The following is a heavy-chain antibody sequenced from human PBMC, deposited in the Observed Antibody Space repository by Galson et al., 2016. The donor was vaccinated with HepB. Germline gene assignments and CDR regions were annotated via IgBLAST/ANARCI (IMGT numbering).Heavy chain of an antibody. J-gene: IGHJ5*02. CDR2: IIPMFDKT. Sequence: SVKVSCKASGGTFNTYGFAWVRQAPGQGLEWMGVIIPMFDKTYYARKFQGRLTLTAGESSTAHMELSGLTSEDTAIYYCARRQSTSWFDPWGQGTLVTVSS. CDR1: GGTFNTYG. CDR3: ARRQSTSWFDP. V-gene: IGHV1-69*13.